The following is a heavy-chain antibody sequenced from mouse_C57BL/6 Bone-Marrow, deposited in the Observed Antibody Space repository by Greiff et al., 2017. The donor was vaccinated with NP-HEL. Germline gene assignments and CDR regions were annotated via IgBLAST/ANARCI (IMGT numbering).Heavy chain of an antibody. V-gene: IGHV5-12*01. CDR2: ISNGGGST. CDR3: ARHGAGAMDY. CDR1: GFTFSDYY. J-gene: IGHJ4*01. Sequence: EVKLVESGGGLVQPGGSLKLSCAASGFTFSDYYMYWVRQTPEKRLEWVAYISNGGGSTYYPDTVKGRLTISRDNAKNTLYLQMSRLKSEDTAMYYCARHGAGAMDYWGQGTSVTVSS. D-gene: IGHD4-1*01.